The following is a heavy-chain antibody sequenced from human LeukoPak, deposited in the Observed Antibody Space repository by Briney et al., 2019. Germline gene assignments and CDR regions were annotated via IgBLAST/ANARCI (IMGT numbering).Heavy chain of an antibody. J-gene: IGHJ3*02. CDR2: ISAYNANT. CDR3: ARDHYDVLTGYAYNAFDI. Sequence: ASVKVSCTASGYTFTNYGVSWVRQAPGQGLEWMGWISAYNANTNYAQNLQGRVTMTTDTSTSTAYMELRSLRSDDTAVYYCARDHYDVLTGYAYNAFDIWGQGTMVAVSS. D-gene: IGHD3-9*01. V-gene: IGHV1-18*01. CDR1: GYTFTNYG.